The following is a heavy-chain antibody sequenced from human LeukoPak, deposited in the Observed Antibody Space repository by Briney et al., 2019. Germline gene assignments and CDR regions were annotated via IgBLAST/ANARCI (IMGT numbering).Heavy chain of an antibody. CDR2: INPNSGGT. CDR1: GYTLTGYY. CDR3: ARDLYYYASGSYARPYYFDY. D-gene: IGHD3-10*01. Sequence: AAVKVSCKASGYTLTGYYIHWVRQAPGQGLEWMGWINPNSGGTNYAQKFQGRVTMTRDTSISTAYMELSRLTSDDTAVYYCARDLYYYASGSYARPYYFDYWGQGTLVTVSS. J-gene: IGHJ4*02. V-gene: IGHV1-2*02.